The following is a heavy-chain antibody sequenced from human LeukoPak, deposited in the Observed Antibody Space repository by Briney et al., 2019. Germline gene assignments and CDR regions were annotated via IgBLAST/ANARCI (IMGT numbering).Heavy chain of an antibody. CDR2: IYYSGST. CDR3: ARAIEGYGDRRKFDP. J-gene: IGHJ5*02. V-gene: IGHV4-59*01. D-gene: IGHD4-17*01. Sequence: SETLSLTCTVSGGFISSYYWSWIRQPPGKGLEWIGYIYYSGSTNYNPSLKGRATISADTSKNQFSLKLSSVTAADTAVYYCARAIEGYGDRRKFDPWGQGTLVTVSS. CDR1: GGFISSYY.